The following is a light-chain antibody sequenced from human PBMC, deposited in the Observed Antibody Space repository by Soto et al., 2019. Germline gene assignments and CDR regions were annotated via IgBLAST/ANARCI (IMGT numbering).Light chain of an antibody. V-gene: IGKV3-20*01. CDR2: GAS. CDR3: QQYGSSLGT. J-gene: IGKJ4*01. CDR1: QSVSSN. Sequence: EIVMTQSPATLSVSPGERATLSCRASQSVSSNLAWYQQKPGQAPRLLMYGASSRATGIPDRFSGTGSGTDFTLTISRLEPEDFAVYYCQQYGSSLGTFGGGTKVDIK.